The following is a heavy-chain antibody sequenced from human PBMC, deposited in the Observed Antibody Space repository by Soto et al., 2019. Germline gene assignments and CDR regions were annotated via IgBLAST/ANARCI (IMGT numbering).Heavy chain of an antibody. D-gene: IGHD3-3*01. V-gene: IGHV4-34*01. J-gene: IGHJ4*02. CDR2: INHSGST. CDR3: ATRRVIRAGRFFGFDY. Sequence: PSETLSLTCAVYNGSVSGYYWSWIRQSPGKGLEWIGEINHSGSTNYNPSLKSRVTISVDTSKSQFSLNLTSVTAADTALYYCATRRVIRAGRFFGFDYWGQGTLVTVS. CDR1: NGSVSGYY.